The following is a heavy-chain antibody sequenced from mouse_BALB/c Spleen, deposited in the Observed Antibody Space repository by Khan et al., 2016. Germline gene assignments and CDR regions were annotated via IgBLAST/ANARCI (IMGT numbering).Heavy chain of an antibody. CDR3: VRENYYGSNYVWFAY. D-gene: IGHD1-1*01. CDR2: IRSKSNNYAT. J-gene: IGHJ3*01. V-gene: IGHV10-1*02. CDR1: GFTFKTYA. Sequence: EVQLVESGGGLVQPIGSLKLSCAASGFTFKTYAMNWVRQAPGKGLEWVAHIRSKSNNYATYYADSVKDRFTISRDDSQSLLYLQMNNLKTEDTAMYYCVRENYYGSNYVWFAYWGQGTLVSVSA.